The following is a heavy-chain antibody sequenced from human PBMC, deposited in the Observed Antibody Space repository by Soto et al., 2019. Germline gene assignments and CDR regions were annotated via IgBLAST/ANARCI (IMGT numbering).Heavy chain of an antibody. J-gene: IGHJ5*02. CDR1: GYTSTSYD. CDR2: MNPNSGNT. Sequence: ASVKVSCKASGYTSTSYDINWVRQATGQGLEWMGWMNPNSGNTGYAQKFQGRVTITRDTSASTAYMELSSLRSEDTAVYYCARENWNYVYNWFDPWGQGTLVTVSS. CDR3: ARENWNYVYNWFDP. V-gene: IGHV1-8*01. D-gene: IGHD1-7*01.